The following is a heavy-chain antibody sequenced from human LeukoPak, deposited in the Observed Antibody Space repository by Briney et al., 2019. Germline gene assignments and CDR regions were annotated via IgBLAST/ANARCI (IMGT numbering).Heavy chain of an antibody. D-gene: IGHD2-15*01. CDR2: IYYSGST. V-gene: IGHV4-31*03. CDR3: ARDSGGPPDH. J-gene: IGHJ4*02. CDR1: GGSISSGGYY. Sequence: SETLSLTCTVSGGSISSGGYYWRWIRQHPGKGLEWIGYIYYSGSTYYNPSLKSRVTISVDTSKNQFSLKLSSVTAADTAVYYCARDSGGPPDHWGQGTLATVSS.